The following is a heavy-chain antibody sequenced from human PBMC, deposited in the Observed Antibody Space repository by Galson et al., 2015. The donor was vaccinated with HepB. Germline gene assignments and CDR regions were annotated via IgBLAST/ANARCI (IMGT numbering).Heavy chain of an antibody. D-gene: IGHD2-2*01. CDR3: AKDRSTWEYLLPDSFDY. CDR1: GFTFSSYA. CDR2: ISGSGGST. V-gene: IGHV3-23*01. J-gene: IGHJ4*02. Sequence: SLRLSCAASGFTFSSYAMSWVRQAPGKGLEWVSAISGSGGSTYYADSVKGRFTISRDNSKNTLYLQMNSLRAEDTAVYYCAKDRSTWEYLLPDSFDYWGQGTLVTVSS.